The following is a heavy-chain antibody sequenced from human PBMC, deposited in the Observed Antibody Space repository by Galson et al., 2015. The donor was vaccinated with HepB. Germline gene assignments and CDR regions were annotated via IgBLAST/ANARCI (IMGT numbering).Heavy chain of an antibody. V-gene: IGHV5-10-1*01. J-gene: IGHJ4*02. Sequence: QSGAEVKKPGESLRISCKASGYSFTSYWITWVRQMPGKGLEWLGRIEPSDSYTNYSPSFQGHVTISADKSISTAYLQWRSLKASDTAMYYCARQRDYASPRIDYWGQGILVTVSS. D-gene: IGHD4-17*01. CDR1: GYSFTSYW. CDR3: ARQRDYASPRIDY. CDR2: IEPSDSYT.